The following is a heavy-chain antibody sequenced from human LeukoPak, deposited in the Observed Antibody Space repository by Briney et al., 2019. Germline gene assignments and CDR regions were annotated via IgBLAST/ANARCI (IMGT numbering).Heavy chain of an antibody. Sequence: SETLSLTCTVSGGSISSYYWSWIRQPPGKGLEWIGYIYYSGSTNYNPSLKSRVTISVDTSKDQFSLKLSSVTAADTAVYYCASFKALNWFDPWGQGTLVTVSS. J-gene: IGHJ5*02. CDR2: IYYSGST. V-gene: IGHV4-59*08. CDR1: GGSISSYY. CDR3: ASFKALNWFDP.